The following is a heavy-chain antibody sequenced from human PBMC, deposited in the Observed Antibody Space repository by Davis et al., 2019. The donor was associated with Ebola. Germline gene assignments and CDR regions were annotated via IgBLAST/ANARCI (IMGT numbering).Heavy chain of an antibody. CDR3: ATPSEMVAAPYYYYYGMDV. CDR2: MNPNSGNT. CDR1: GYTFTSHG. D-gene: IGHD2-15*01. J-gene: IGHJ6*02. V-gene: IGHV1-8*02. Sequence: ASVKVSCKASGYTFTSHGINWVRQATGQGLEWMGWMNPNSGNTGYAQKFQGRVTMTRNTSISTAYMELSSLRSEDTAVYYCATPSEMVAAPYYYYYGMDVWGQGTTVTVSS.